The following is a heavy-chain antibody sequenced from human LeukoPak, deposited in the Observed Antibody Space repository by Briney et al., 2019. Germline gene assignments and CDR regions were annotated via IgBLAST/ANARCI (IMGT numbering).Heavy chain of an antibody. CDR2: IYYTGNT. D-gene: IGHD3-10*01. CDR3: ARRRGDYGSGELSI. CDR1: GGSISTYY. J-gene: IGHJ3*02. Sequence: SETLSLTCTVSGGSISTYYWMWLRQPPGKGLEWIGQIYYTGNTKYNPSLQSRVTISVDMSNSQFSLNLRSVTAADTALYFCARRRGDYGSGELSIWGQGTMVTVSS. V-gene: IGHV4-59*08.